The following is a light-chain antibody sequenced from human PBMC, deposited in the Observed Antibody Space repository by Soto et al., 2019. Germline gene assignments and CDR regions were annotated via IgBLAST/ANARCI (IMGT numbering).Light chain of an antibody. CDR1: QSVSSSY. CDR2: GAS. Sequence: VLTQSQGTLSLSPGERATLSCMASQSVSSSYLAWYQQKPGQAPRLLIYGASSRATGIPDRFSGSGSGTDFTLTISRLEPEDFAVYYCQQYGSSPLWTFG. V-gene: IGKV3-20*01. J-gene: IGKJ1*01. CDR3: QQYGSSPLWT.